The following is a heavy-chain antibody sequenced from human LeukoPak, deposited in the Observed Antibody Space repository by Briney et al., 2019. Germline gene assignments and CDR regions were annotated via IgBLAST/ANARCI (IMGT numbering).Heavy chain of an antibody. CDR1: GFTLSNAW. V-gene: IGHV3-15*01. CDR2: IKSITDGGAT. CDR3: STAMFD. J-gene: IGHJ4*02. D-gene: IGHD3-10*02. Sequence: GGSLRLSCAASGFTLSNAWMSWVRQAPGKGLEWVGRIKSITDGGATDYAAPVKGRFIISRDDSKNTLYLQMNSLKTEDTAVYYCSTAMFDWGQGTLSPSPQ.